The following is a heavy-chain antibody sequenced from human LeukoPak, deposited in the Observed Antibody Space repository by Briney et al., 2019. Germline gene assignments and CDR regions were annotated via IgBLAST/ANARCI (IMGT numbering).Heavy chain of an antibody. CDR3: ARESGKFDY. V-gene: IGHV3-48*04. CDR1: GFTFSSYE. CDR2: ISRDSSTI. J-gene: IGHJ4*02. Sequence: PGGSLRLSCAASGFTFSSYEINWVRQAPGKGLEWVSYISRDSSTIFYADSVKGRFSISRDNSKNSLSLEMNSLRTEDTAMYYCARESGKFDYWGQGTLVAVSS.